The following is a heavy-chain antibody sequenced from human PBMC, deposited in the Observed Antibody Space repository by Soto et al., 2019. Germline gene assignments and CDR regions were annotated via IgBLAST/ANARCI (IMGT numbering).Heavy chain of an antibody. V-gene: IGHV1-69*02. J-gene: IGHJ6*02. D-gene: IGHD5-18*01. CDR1: GGTFSSYT. CDR3: ARGEADTAMDRYYYYGMDV. Sequence: QVQLVQSGAEVKKPGSSVKVSCKASGGTFSSYTISWVRQAPGQGLEWMGRIITILGIANYAQKFQGRVTITADKSTSTAYMELSSLRSEDTAVYYCARGEADTAMDRYYYYGMDVWGQGTTVTVSS. CDR2: IITILGIA.